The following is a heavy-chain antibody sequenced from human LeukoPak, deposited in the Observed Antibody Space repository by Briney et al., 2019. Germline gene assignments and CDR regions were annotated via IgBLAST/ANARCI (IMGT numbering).Heavy chain of an antibody. CDR3: ARNRWELRTPHFDY. V-gene: IGHV4-59*07. J-gene: IGHJ4*02. Sequence: PSDTLSLTCSVSGGSITSYYWGWIRQPPGKGLEWIGYISYSGSTIYNSSLKSRVTISLNRSKNHFSLTLSSVTAADTAVYFCARNRWELRTPHFDYWGQGSLVTVSS. D-gene: IGHD1-26*01. CDR2: ISYSGST. CDR1: GGSITSYY.